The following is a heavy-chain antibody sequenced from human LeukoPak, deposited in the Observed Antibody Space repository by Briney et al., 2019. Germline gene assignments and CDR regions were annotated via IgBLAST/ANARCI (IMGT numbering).Heavy chain of an antibody. CDR1: GFTVSNNF. CDR3: AKSRGESRGASNY. D-gene: IGHD1-26*01. V-gene: IGHV3-66*01. J-gene: IGHJ4*02. CDR2: IYSGGNT. Sequence: PGGSLRLSCAASGFTVSNNFMTWVRQAPGKGPECVSVIYSGGNTYYADSVKGRFTISRDSSKNTLYLQMNSLRAEDTAVYYCAKSRGESRGASNYWGQGTLVTVSS.